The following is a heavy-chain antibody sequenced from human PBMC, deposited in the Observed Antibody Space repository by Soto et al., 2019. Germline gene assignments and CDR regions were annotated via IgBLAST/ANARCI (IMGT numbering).Heavy chain of an antibody. CDR1: GGSVSSGSYY. V-gene: IGHV4-61*01. Sequence: SSETLSLTCTVSGGSVSSGSYYWSWIRQPPGKGLEWIGYIYYSGSTNYNPSLKSRVTISVDTSKNQFSLKLSSVTAADTAVYYCARAWGYSSSSGLDWFDPWGQGTLVTVSS. CDR3: ARAWGYSSSSGLDWFDP. J-gene: IGHJ5*02. D-gene: IGHD6-6*01. CDR2: IYYSGST.